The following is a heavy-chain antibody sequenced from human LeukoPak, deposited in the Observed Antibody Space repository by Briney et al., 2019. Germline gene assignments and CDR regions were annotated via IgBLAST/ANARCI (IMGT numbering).Heavy chain of an antibody. D-gene: IGHD1-26*01. J-gene: IGHJ3*02. V-gene: IGHV3-21*01. Sequence: GGSLRLSCAASGFTFGSYGMHWVRQAPGKGLEWVSSISSSSSYIYYADSVKGRFTISRDNAKNSLYLQMNSLRAEDTAVYYCARDGGSYDFDAFDIWGQGTMVTVSS. CDR2: ISSSSSYI. CDR3: ARDGGSYDFDAFDI. CDR1: GFTFGSYG.